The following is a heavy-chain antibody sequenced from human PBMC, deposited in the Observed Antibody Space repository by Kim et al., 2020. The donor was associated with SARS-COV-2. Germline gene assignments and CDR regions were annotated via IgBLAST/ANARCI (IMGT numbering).Heavy chain of an antibody. CDR3: ARVVQLEQWLVRGAIDY. Sequence: GGSLRLSCAASGFTFSSYSMNWVRQAPGKGLEWVSSISSSSSYIYYADSVKGRFTISRDNAKNSLYLQMNSLRAEDTAVYYCARVVQLEQWLVRGAIDYWGQGTLVTVSS. V-gene: IGHV3-21*01. CDR1: GFTFSSYS. CDR2: ISSSSSYI. D-gene: IGHD6-19*01. J-gene: IGHJ4*02.